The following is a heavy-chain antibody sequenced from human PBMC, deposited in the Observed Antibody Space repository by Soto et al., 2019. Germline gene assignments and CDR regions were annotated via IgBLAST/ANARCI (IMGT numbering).Heavy chain of an antibody. CDR3: ARGYCSRTSCHHYFDY. CDR1: GGSISSSSYY. Sequence: SETLSLTCTVSGGSISSSSYYWGWIRQPPGKGLEWIASIYYGGSTYYNPSLKSRVAISVDTSKNQFSLKLSSVTAADTAVYYCARGYCSRTSCHHYFDYWGQGALVTV. D-gene: IGHD2-2*01. CDR2: IYYGGST. V-gene: IGHV4-39*01. J-gene: IGHJ4*02.